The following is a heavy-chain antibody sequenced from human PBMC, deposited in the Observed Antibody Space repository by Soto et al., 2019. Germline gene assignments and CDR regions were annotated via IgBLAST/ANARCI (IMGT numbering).Heavy chain of an antibody. V-gene: IGHV3-33*01. CDR3: ARNGPHSGRYYWGLFYYGMDV. Sequence: QVQLVESGGGVVQPGRSLRLSCAASGFTFSSYGMHWVRQAPGKGLEWVAVIWYDGSNKYYADSVKGRFTISRDNSKNTLYLQMNSLRAEDTAVYYCARNGPHSGRYYWGLFYYGMDVWGQGTTVTVSS. J-gene: IGHJ6*02. CDR2: IWYDGSNK. CDR1: GFTFSSYG. D-gene: IGHD1-26*01.